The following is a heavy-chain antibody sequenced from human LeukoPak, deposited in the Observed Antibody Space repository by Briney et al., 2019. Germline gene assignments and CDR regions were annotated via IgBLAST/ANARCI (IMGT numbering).Heavy chain of an antibody. J-gene: IGHJ4*02. Sequence: GASVKVSCKASGYDFINYGISWVRQAPGQGLEWMGRIIPIFGTANYAQKFQGRVTITTDESTSTAYMELSSLRSEDTAVYYCARVIMAKHYWGQGTLVTVSS. CDR2: IIPIFGTA. CDR1: GYDFINYG. V-gene: IGHV1-69*05. CDR3: ARVIMAKHY. D-gene: IGHD4/OR15-4a*01.